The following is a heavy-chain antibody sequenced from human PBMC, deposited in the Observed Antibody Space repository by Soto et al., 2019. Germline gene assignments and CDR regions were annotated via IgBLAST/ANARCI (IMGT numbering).Heavy chain of an antibody. J-gene: IGHJ4*02. CDR3: AKEPLAQGSRSYPDS. CDR2: ISGNGGTT. D-gene: IGHD6-19*01. CDR1: GFSFSHNA. V-gene: IGHV3-23*01. Sequence: PGGYLKLSCAASGFSFSHNAISWVRQAPGKGLEWVSAISGNGGTTYYADSVKGRFTISRDNSRNTLFLQMNSLRVEDTAVYYCAKEPLAQGSRSYPDSWGQGT.